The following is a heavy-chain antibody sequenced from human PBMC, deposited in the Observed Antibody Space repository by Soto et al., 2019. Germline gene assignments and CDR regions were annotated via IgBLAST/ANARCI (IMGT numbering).Heavy chain of an antibody. J-gene: IGHJ4*02. CDR2: VYWDDSK. D-gene: IGHD2-2*01. CDR3: AHCRGGVASF. V-gene: IGHV2-5*02. Sequence: QITLNESGPPLVKPTQTLTLTCTFSGFSLSTRDVVLGGILQPPGEALEWLGVVYWDDSKTYSPSLESRLTITKDTSKNQVVLRMTKMDPVDTATYYCAHCRGGVASFWGQGTLVTVSS. CDR1: GFSLSTRDVV.